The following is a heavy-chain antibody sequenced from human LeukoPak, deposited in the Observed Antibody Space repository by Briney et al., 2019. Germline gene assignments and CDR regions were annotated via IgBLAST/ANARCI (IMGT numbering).Heavy chain of an antibody. CDR2: TYYRSKWYN. J-gene: IGHJ6*02. CDR1: GDSVSSNSAA. Sequence: SQTLSLTCAISGDSVSSNSAAWNWIRQSPSRGLEWLGRTYYRSKWYNDYAVSVKSRITINPDTSKNQFSLQLNSVTPEDTAVYYCSRSLHYGSGGYSPPFYYYYYGMDVWGQGTTVTVSS. V-gene: IGHV6-1*01. CDR3: SRSLHYGSGGYSPPFYYYYYGMDV. D-gene: IGHD3-10*01.